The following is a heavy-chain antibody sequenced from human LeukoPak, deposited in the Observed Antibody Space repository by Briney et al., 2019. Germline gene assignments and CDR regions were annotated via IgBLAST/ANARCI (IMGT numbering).Heavy chain of an antibody. Sequence: GGSLRLSCAASGFTFDDYGMSWVRQAPGKGLEWVSGINWNGGSTGYADSVKGRFTISRDNAKNSLYLQMNSLRAEDTALYHCARIRLTFGGVIVRQYYFDYWGQGTLVTVSS. V-gene: IGHV3-20*01. CDR3: ARIRLTFGGVIVRQYYFDY. CDR2: INWNGGST. CDR1: GFTFDDYG. D-gene: IGHD3-16*02. J-gene: IGHJ4*02.